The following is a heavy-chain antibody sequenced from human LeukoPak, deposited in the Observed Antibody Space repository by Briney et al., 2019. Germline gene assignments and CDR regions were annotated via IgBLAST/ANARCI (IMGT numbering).Heavy chain of an antibody. Sequence: PGGSLRLSCAASGFIFSSYGMHWVRQAPGKGLEWVAVILYDGSNKYYADSVKGRFTISRDNSKNTLYLQMNSLRAEDTAVYYCAKDPLRQQPLPNYFDYWGQGTLVTVSS. CDR3: AKDPLRQQPLPNYFDY. D-gene: IGHD6-13*01. CDR1: GFIFSSYG. CDR2: ILYDGSNK. V-gene: IGHV3-30*18. J-gene: IGHJ4*02.